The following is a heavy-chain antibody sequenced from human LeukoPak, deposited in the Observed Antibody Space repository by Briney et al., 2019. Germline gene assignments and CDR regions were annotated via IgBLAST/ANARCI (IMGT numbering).Heavy chain of an antibody. J-gene: IGHJ4*02. D-gene: IGHD3-9*01. CDR2: IRFDGSNK. V-gene: IGHV3-30*02. CDR3: AKEALQLDWLSYFDY. CDR1: GFSFSNFA. Sequence: GGSLRLSCAASGFSFSNFAMHWVRRPPGKGLEWVAFIRFDGSNKYYAESVKGRFTISRDNSKNTLYLQMNSLRAEDTAVYYCAKEALQLDWLSYFDYWGQGTLVTVSS.